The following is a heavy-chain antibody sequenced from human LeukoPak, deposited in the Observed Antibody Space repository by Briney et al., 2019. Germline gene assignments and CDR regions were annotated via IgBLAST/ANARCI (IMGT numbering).Heavy chain of an antibody. V-gene: IGHV4-34*01. CDR2: INHSGST. J-gene: IGHJ5*02. D-gene: IGHD5-24*01. Sequence: PSETLSLTCAVYGGSFSGYYWSWIRQPPGKGLEWIGEINHSGSTNYNPSLKSRVTISVDMSKNQFSLKLSSVTAADTAVYYCARVRGIATFDPWGQGTLVTVSS. CDR1: GGSFSGYY. CDR3: ARVRGIATFDP.